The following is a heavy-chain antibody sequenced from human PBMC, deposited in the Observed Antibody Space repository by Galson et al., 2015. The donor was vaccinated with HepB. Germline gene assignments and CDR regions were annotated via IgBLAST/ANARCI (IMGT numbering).Heavy chain of an antibody. CDR3: GRALHSHFAVTCFDH. J-gene: IGHJ5*02. CDR2: LRGSDGST. CDR1: GFNFATYS. D-gene: IGHD4-11*01. Sequence: SLRLSCAASGFNFATYSMTWVRQAPGKGLEWVSHLRGSDGSTFYADSVEGRFTISRDNSKDTLYLQMNNLRVEDTAVYYCGRALHSHFAVTCFDHWGQGTQVTVSS. V-gene: IGHV3-23*01.